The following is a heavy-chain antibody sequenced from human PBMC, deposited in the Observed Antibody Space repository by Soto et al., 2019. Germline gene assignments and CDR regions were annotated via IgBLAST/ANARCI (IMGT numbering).Heavy chain of an antibody. CDR3: ARDVLSVGPRANDAFDV. Sequence: QVQLVQSGAEVRKPGASVNISCRASGFSFSDNLINWVRQAPGQSLEWMGWINPDNGNTRYSQTFLGRVIISRHLSASIAYVEVSGLTSEDTAVYYCARDVLSVGPRANDAFDVWGEWTMVTVSS. CDR1: GFSFSDNL. D-gene: IGHD2-8*02. CDR2: INPDNGNT. V-gene: IGHV1-3*01. J-gene: IGHJ3*01.